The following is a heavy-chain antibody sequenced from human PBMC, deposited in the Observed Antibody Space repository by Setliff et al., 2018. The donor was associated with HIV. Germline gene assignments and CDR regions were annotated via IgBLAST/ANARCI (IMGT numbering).Heavy chain of an antibody. Sequence: SETLSLTCAVYGGSFSGYYWSWIRQPPGKGLEWIGEINHSGSTNHNPSLKSRVTISVDTSKNQFSLKLSSVTAADTAVYYCARDRYTWNYGKNYMDVWGKGTTVTVSS. V-gene: IGHV4-34*01. CDR1: GGSFSGYY. J-gene: IGHJ6*03. CDR2: INHSGST. D-gene: IGHD1-7*01. CDR3: ARDRYTWNYGKNYMDV.